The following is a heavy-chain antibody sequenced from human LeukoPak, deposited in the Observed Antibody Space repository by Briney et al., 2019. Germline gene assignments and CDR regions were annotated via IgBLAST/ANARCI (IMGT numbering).Heavy chain of an antibody. D-gene: IGHD1-7*01. CDR2: ISYDGSNK. J-gene: IGHJ5*02. CDR3: ARDLGNWNYGSCYFDP. Sequence: PGRSLRLSCAASGFTFSSYAMHWVRQAPGKGLEWVAVISYDGSNKYYADSVKGRFTISRDNSKNTLYLQMNSLRVDDTAVYHCARDLGNWNYGSCYFDPWGQGTLVTVSS. V-gene: IGHV3-30-3*01. CDR1: GFTFSSYA.